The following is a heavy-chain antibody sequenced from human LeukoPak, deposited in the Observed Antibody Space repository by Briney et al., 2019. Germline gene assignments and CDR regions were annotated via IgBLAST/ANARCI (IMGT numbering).Heavy chain of an antibody. Sequence: SETLSLTCTVSGGSISSSGFYWGWIRQPPGKGLEWIGYIYYSGSTNYNPSLKSRVTISVDTSKNQFSLKLSSVTAADTAVYYCARQVGLGSGSYYGAFDIWGQGTMVTVSS. V-gene: IGHV4-61*05. D-gene: IGHD1-26*01. CDR2: IYYSGST. J-gene: IGHJ3*02. CDR1: GGSISSSGFY. CDR3: ARQVGLGSGSYYGAFDI.